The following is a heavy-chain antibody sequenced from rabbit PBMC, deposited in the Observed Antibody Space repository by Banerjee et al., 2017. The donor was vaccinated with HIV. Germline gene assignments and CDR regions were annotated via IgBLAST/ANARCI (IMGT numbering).Heavy chain of an antibody. CDR1: GFSLSSGHD. D-gene: IGHD4-1*01. Sequence: QEQLEESGGGLVKPGASLTLTCKASGFSLSSGHDMCWVRQAPGKGPEWIACIFGGSSGSTYYASWAKGRFTISKTSSTTVTLQMTSLTAADTATYFCARDLAGVIGWNFNLWGPGTLVTVS. J-gene: IGHJ4*01. CDR3: ARDLAGVIGWNFNL. V-gene: IGHV1S45*01. CDR2: IFGGSSGST.